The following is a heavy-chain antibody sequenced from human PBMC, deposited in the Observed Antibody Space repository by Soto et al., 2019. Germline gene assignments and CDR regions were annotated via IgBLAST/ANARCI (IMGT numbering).Heavy chain of an antibody. D-gene: IGHD1-26*01. CDR2: INPNSGDT. CDR1: GYTFTGYY. V-gene: IGHV1-2*02. J-gene: IGHJ6*02. CDR3: AKGGAIVAAGTRVYLYNAMDV. Sequence: ASVKVSCKASGYTFTGYYVHCVRQAPGQGLEWMGWINPNSGDTYLAQRFQGRVTMNRDTSIGTAYMELRGLTSDDTAEYCCAKGGAIVAAGTRVYLYNAMDVWGQGTTVTVSS.